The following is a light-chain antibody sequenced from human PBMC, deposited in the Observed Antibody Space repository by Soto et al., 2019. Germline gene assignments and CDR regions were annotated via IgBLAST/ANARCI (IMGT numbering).Light chain of an antibody. CDR2: YDS. V-gene: IGLV3-21*01. J-gene: IGLJ2*01. CDR1: NVGSRS. Sequence: SYELTQPPSVSVAPGETARISCGGNNVGSRSVHWYQQKPGQAPFLVIYYDSDRPSGLPERFSGSNSGNTATLIISRVDAGDEADYYCQVWEATGDQVVFGGGTKLTVL. CDR3: QVWEATGDQVV.